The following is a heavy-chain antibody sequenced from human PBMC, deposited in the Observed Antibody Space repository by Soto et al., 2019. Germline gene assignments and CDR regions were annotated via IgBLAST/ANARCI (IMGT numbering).Heavy chain of an antibody. CDR2: INHSGST. J-gene: IGHJ4*02. V-gene: IGHV4-34*01. Sequence: SETLSLTCAVYGGSFSGYYWSWIRQPPGKGLEWIGEINHSGSTNYNPFLKSRVTISVDTSKNQFSLKLSSVTAADTAVYYCARGPLAAAGTYDWGQGTLVTVSS. D-gene: IGHD6-13*01. CDR3: ARGPLAAAGTYD. CDR1: GGSFSGYY.